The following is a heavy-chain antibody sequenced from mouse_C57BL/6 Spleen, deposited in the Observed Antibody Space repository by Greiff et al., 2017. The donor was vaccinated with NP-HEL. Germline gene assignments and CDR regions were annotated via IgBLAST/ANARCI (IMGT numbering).Heavy chain of an antibody. CDR2: ISSGGDYI. V-gene: IGHV5-9-1*02. CDR1: GFTFSSYA. Sequence: EVKLMESGEGLVKPGGSLKLSCAASGFTFSSYAMSWVRQTPEKRLEWVAYISSGGDYIYYADTVKGRFTISRDNARNTLYLQMSSLKSEDTAMYYCTRGGDGYYENYFDVWGTGTTVTVSS. D-gene: IGHD2-3*01. J-gene: IGHJ1*03. CDR3: TRGGDGYYENYFDV.